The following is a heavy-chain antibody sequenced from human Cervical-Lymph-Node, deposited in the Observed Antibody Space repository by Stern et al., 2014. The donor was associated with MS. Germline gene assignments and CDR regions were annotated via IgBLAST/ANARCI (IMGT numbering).Heavy chain of an antibody. J-gene: IGHJ6*02. CDR1: GFTFSSYG. CDR3: ARDDGNYYYYYGMDV. Sequence: VPLVESGGGVVQPGRSLRLSCAASGFTFSSYGMHWVRQAPGKGLEWVAVIWYDGSNKYYADSVKGRFTISRDNSKNTLYLQMNSLRAEDTAVYYCARDDGNYYYYYGMDVWGQGTTVTVSS. V-gene: IGHV3-33*01. CDR2: IWYDGSNK.